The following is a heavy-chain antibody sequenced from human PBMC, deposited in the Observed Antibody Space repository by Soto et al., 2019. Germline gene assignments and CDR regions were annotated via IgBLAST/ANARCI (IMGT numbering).Heavy chain of an antibody. CDR3: ARLAGEGTAGFYLDY. V-gene: IGHV5-51*01. Sequence: PGESLKISCQGSGFYFANFWIAWVRQMPGTGLEWLGIIYPGDSHTRYRPSFQGHVTISADKSLTTAYLQWSSLKASDTAIYYCARLAGEGTAGFYLDYWGQGTVVTVSS. CDR2: IYPGDSHT. CDR1: GFYFANFW. J-gene: IGHJ4*02. D-gene: IGHD1-1*01.